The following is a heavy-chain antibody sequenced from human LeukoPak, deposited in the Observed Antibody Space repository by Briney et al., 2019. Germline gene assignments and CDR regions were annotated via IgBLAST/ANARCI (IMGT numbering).Heavy chain of an antibody. V-gene: IGHV3-11*04. J-gene: IGHJ6*02. D-gene: IGHD2/OR15-2a*01. Sequence: GGSLRLSCAASGFTFNDYYMSWIRQAPGKGLEWVSYIASGGGANRFYSESVKGRFTISRDNAKNSLYLHMNSLRAEDTGVYYCARIGTTTRGPAGLDVRGQGTTVTVSS. CDR1: GFTFNDYY. CDR3: ARIGTTTRGPAGLDV. CDR2: IASGGGANR.